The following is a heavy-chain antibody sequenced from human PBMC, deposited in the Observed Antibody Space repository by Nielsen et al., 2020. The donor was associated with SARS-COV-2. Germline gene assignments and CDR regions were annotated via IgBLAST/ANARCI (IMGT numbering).Heavy chain of an antibody. CDR2: MYSSGST. D-gene: IGHD6-13*01. Sequence: WIRQPPGKGLEWIGHMYSSGSTNYNPSLKSRVTISVDTSKNQFSLKLSSVTAADTAVYYCARDRIPPPGIAAADYYYGMDVWGQGTTVTVSS. J-gene: IGHJ6*02. V-gene: IGHV4-59*12. CDR3: ARDRIPPPGIAAADYYYGMDV.